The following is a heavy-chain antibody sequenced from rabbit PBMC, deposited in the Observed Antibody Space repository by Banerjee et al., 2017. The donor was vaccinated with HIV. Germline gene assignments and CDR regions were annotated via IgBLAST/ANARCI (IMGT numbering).Heavy chain of an antibody. CDR2: IYAGSSGTT. CDR3: ARGVGDAGYGYPLNL. Sequence: QQQLEESGGGLVKPEGSLTLTCKASGFDLSNYYYMCWVRQAPGKGLEWIACIYAGSSGTTYYANWAKGRFTISKTSSTTVTLQMTNLTGADTATYFCARGVGDAGYGYPLNLWGQGTLVTVS. J-gene: IGHJ4*01. D-gene: IGHD6-1*01. V-gene: IGHV1S45*01. CDR1: GFDLSNYYY.